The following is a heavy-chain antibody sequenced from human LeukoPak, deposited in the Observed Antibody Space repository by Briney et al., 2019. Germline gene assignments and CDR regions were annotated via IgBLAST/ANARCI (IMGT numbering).Heavy chain of an antibody. CDR3: ARDLTGDLRNDY. D-gene: IGHD7-27*01. CDR2: IYHSGST. CDR1: GGSISSGGYY. V-gene: IGHV4-30-2*01. Sequence: SETLSLTCTVSGGSISSGGYYWSWIRQPPGKGLEWIGYIYHSGSTYYNPSLKSRVTISVDRSKNQFSLKLSSVTAADTAVYYCARDLTGDLRNDYWGQGTLVTVSS. J-gene: IGHJ4*02.